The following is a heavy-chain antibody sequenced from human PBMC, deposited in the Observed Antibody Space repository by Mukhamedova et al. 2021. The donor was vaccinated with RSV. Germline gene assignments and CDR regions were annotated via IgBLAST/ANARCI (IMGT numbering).Heavy chain of an antibody. D-gene: IGHD1-14*01. V-gene: IGHV3-15*01. CDR3: TTYRRGGGNQPRFDY. J-gene: IGHJ4*02. Sequence: GRFTISRDDSKNTLYLQMNSLKTEDTAVYYCTTYRRGGGNQPRFDYWGQGTLVTVSS.